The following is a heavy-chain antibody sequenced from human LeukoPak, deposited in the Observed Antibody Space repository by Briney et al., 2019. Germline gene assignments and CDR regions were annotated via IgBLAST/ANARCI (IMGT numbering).Heavy chain of an antibody. D-gene: IGHD3-10*01. CDR3: AKLGGFWSTYDAFDI. CDR2: ISLDGNNE. J-gene: IGHJ3*02. Sequence: GGSLRLSCAASGFTFRNYYMHWVRQAPGKGLEWVAVISLDGNNEYYADSVKGRFSLSRDNSMNTLYLQMNSLRAEDTAVYYCAKLGGFWSTYDAFDIWGQGTMVTVSS. CDR1: GFTFRNYY. V-gene: IGHV3-30-3*02.